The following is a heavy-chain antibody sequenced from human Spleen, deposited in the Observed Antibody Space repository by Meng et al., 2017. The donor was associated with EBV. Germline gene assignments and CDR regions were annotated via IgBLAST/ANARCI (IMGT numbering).Heavy chain of an antibody. Sequence: QVQLVQSGAEVKKPGASVKVSCTTSGYTFTDYYMHWVRQAPGQGLEWMGRINPNTGYTNYAQKIQGRVTMTRDTSVSTAYMELNRLTSDDTAVYFCARDYSNTWYPWGQGTLVTVSS. D-gene: IGHD6-13*01. CDR2: INPNTGYT. CDR3: ARDYSNTWYP. CDR1: GYTFTDYY. V-gene: IGHV1-2*06. J-gene: IGHJ5*02.